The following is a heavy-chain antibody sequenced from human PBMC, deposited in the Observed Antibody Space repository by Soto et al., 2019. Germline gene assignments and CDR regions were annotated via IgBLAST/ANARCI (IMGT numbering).Heavy chain of an antibody. CDR3: ASWTKDRIAAAGLN. D-gene: IGHD6-13*01. Sequence: SETLSLTCTVSGGSISSYYWSWIRQPPGKGLEWIGYIYYSGSTNYNPSLKSRVTISVDTSKNQFSLKLSSVTAADTAVYYCASWTKDRIAAAGLNWGQGTLVTVSS. V-gene: IGHV4-59*01. CDR1: GGSISSYY. J-gene: IGHJ4*02. CDR2: IYYSGST.